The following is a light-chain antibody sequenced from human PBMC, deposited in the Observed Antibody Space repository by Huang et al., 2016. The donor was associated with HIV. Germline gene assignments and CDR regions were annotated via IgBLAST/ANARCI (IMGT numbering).Light chain of an antibody. CDR3: QQYVSAPLT. J-gene: IGKJ4*01. V-gene: IGKV3-20*01. CDR2: GAS. Sequence: EIVLTQSPGTLSLSPGERAALSCRASQNITSNFLAWYQQKPGQAPRLLISGASSRALGIPARFSGSGSGTDFTLTITRLGPQDSAVYYCQQYVSAPLTFGGGTGVEI. CDR1: QNITSNF.